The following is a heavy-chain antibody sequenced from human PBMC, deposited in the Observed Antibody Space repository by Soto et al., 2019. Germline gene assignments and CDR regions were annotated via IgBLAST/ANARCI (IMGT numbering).Heavy chain of an antibody. CDR1: GFTFKTHA. J-gene: IGHJ6*02. Sequence: QVQLVESGGGVVQPGTSLRLSCAASGFTFKTHAMHWVRQAPGKELEWMAVIAYDGNEKFYADSVKGRFTISRDNSKNALYLQINTLRNDDTAVYYCGKDVGDYVPYYYGVDVWGQGTTVTVSS. D-gene: IGHD1-26*01. CDR2: IAYDGNEK. CDR3: GKDVGDYVPYYYGVDV. V-gene: IGHV3-30*18.